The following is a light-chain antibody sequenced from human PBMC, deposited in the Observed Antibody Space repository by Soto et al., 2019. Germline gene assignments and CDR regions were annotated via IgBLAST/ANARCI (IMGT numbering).Light chain of an antibody. CDR3: QQRSNWHQIT. CDR2: DAS. Sequence: EILFTQSPATLSLSPGERATLSCRASQSVSSYLAWYQQRPGQATRLLIYDASNRATGIPARFSGSVSGTDFTLTVSSLEPEDFAVYYCQQRSNWHQITFGQGTRLEIK. J-gene: IGKJ5*01. CDR1: QSVSSY. V-gene: IGKV3-11*01.